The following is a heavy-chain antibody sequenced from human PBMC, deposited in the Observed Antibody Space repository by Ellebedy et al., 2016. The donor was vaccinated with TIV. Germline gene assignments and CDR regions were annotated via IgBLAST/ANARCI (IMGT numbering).Heavy chain of an antibody. V-gene: IGHV3-7*01. D-gene: IGHD6-19*01. CDR3: ARDQWLGRAYYFDS. CDR2: IKQDGSEK. J-gene: IGHJ4*02. CDR1: GFTFSHYW. Sequence: GESLKISCAASGFTFSHYWLSWVRQAPGKGLEWVVNIKQDGSEKYYMDSVKGRFSISRDNAKNSLYVQMNSLRDEDTAVYYCARDQWLGRAYYFDSWGQGTLVTVSS.